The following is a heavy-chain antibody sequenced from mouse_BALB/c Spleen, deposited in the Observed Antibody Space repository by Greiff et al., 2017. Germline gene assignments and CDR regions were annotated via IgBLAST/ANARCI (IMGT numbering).Heavy chain of an antibody. CDR2: INPSNGRT. CDR1: GYTFTSYW. Sequence: QVQLQQSGAELVKPGASVKLSCKASGYTFTSYWMHWVKQRPGQGLEWIGEINPSNGRTNYNEKFKSKATLTVDKSSSTAYMQLSSLTSEDSAVYYCARRVPLAYWGQGTLVTVSA. J-gene: IGHJ3*01. CDR3: ARRVPLAY. V-gene: IGHV1S81*02.